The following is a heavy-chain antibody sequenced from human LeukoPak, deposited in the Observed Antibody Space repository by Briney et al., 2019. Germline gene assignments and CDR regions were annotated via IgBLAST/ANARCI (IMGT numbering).Heavy chain of an antibody. CDR2: VYYSGST. V-gene: IGHV4-59*01. CDR1: GGSISTYY. Sequence: SETLSLTCAVSGGSISTYYWTWIRQPPGKGLEWIGYVYYSGSTNYNPSLKSRVTISVDTSKNQFSLKLTSVTAADTAVYYCARRGPPGIPPRLGNWFDPWGQGTLVTVSS. D-gene: IGHD6-6*01. CDR3: ARRGPPGIPPRLGNWFDP. J-gene: IGHJ5*02.